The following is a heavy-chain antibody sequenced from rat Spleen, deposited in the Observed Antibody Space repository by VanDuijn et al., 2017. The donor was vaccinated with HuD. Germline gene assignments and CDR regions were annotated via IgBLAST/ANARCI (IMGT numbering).Heavy chain of an antibody. CDR2: ISSGGGDT. CDR1: GFTFSGFP. V-gene: IGHV5S11*01. CDR3: ARHGLHSNYGWCAY. Sequence: EVQLVESGGGLVQPGRSLKLSCAASGFTFSGFPMAWVRQAPKKGLEWVASISSGGGDTYYPDSVKDRFTISRDNAKSTLYLQVDSRSSEETATYYCARHGLHSNYGWCAYWGQGTLVTVSS. J-gene: IGHJ3*01. D-gene: IGHD1-10*01.